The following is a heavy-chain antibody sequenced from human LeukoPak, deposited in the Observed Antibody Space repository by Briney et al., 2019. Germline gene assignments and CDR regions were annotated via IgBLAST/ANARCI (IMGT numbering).Heavy chain of an antibody. J-gene: IGHJ4*02. CDR1: GFIFSSSA. D-gene: IGHD1-26*01. V-gene: IGHV3-23*01. Sequence: SGGSLRLSCTASGFIFSSSAMTWVRQAPGKGLEWVSAISDSGGSTVYADSVRGRLTISRDNSKNTLYLRMSSLRDEDTAIYYCTKGGSYAPLDYWGQGTLVTVSS. CDR3: TKGGSYAPLDY. CDR2: ISDSGGST.